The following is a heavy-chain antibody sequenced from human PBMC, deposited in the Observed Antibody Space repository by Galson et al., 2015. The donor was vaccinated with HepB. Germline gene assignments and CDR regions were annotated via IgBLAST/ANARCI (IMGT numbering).Heavy chain of an antibody. CDR2: ISAYNGNT. J-gene: IGHJ3*02. V-gene: IGHV1-18*01. CDR1: GYTFTSYG. D-gene: IGHD2-2*01. Sequence: SVKVSCKASGYTFTSYGISWVRQAPGQGLEWMGWISAYNGNTNYAQKLQGRVTMTTDTSTSTAYMVLRSLRSDDTAVYYCARLPDIVVVPAADDAFDIWGQGTMVTVSS. CDR3: ARLPDIVVVPAADDAFDI.